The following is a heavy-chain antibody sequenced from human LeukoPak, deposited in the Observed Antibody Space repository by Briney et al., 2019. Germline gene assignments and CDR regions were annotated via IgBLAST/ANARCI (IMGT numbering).Heavy chain of an antibody. CDR2: ISGSSNTI. Sequence: GGSLRPSRPPSGSTLATYRTNWARQAPGRGREWISYISGSSNTIFYADSVKGRFTISRDNAKNSLYLQMNNLRAEDTAVYYCARDYSNYEIIFDSWGQGTPVTVSP. D-gene: IGHD4-11*01. CDR3: ARDYSNYEIIFDS. CDR1: GSTLATYR. J-gene: IGHJ4*02. V-gene: IGHV3-48*04.